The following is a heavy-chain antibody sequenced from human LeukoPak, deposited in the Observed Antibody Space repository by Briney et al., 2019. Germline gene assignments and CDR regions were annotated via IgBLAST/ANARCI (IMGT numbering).Heavy chain of an antibody. CDR2: IYYSGST. Sequence: SETLSLTCTVSGASISSYYWSGIRQPPGKGLEWIGYIYYSGSTHYNPSLKSRVTISVDTSKNQFSLKVTSVTAADTAVYYCASGPYPAAGTDHQFDYWGQGTLVTVSS. V-gene: IGHV4-59*01. CDR3: ASGPYPAAGTDHQFDY. CDR1: GASISSYY. D-gene: IGHD6-13*01. J-gene: IGHJ4*02.